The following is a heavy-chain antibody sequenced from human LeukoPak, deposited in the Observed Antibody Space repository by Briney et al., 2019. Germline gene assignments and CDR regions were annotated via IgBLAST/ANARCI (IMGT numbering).Heavy chain of an antibody. D-gene: IGHD6-19*01. CDR2: IYSGGST. V-gene: IGHV3-53*01. CDR1: GFTVSSNY. J-gene: IGHJ3*02. CDR3: ARDSLRWDSSGRNDAFDI. Sequence: GGSLRLSCAASGFTVSSNYMSWVRQAPGKGLEWVSVIYSGGSTYYADSVKGRFTISGDNSKNTLYLQMNSLRAEDTAVYYCARDSLRWDSSGRNDAFDIWGQGTMVTVPS.